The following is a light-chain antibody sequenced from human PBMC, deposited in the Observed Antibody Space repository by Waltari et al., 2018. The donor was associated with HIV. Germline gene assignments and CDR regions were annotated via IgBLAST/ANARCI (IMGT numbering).Light chain of an antibody. J-gene: IGLJ1*01. CDR1: SSDVGGYES. Sequence: QSALTQPRSVSGSPGQSVTVSCTEASSDVGGYESVSWYQQHPGKAPKLIIYDVTKRPSGVPGRFSGSRSGDTASLTISGLQADDEADYYCCSYAGSYSYVFGAGTRVIVL. V-gene: IGLV2-11*01. CDR3: CSYAGSYSYV. CDR2: DVT.